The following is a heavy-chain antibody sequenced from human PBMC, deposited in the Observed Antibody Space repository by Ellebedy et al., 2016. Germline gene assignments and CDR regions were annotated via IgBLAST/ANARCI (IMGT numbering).Heavy chain of an antibody. D-gene: IGHD4-17*01. V-gene: IGHV3-23*01. CDR1: GFSFSNYA. J-gene: IGHJ4*02. Sequence: GESLKISXAASGFSFSNYAMNWVRQAPGKGLEWVSVISGSGGDTYYADSVKGRFTISRDNSKNTVYLQMSSLRAEDTAVYYCARDPYGARLLDYWGQGTLVTVSS. CDR2: ISGSGGDT. CDR3: ARDPYGARLLDY.